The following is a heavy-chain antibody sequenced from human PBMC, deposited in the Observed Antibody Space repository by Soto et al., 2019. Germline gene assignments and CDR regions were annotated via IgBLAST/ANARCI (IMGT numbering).Heavy chain of an antibody. V-gene: IGHV3-30-3*01. D-gene: IGHD6-19*01. CDR2: ISYNGINI. Sequence: QVQVVESGGGVVQPGRSLRLSCTASGFTFSTFAFHWVRQTPGKGLEWVTAISYNGINIYYADSVKGRFTISRGNSKNTLYLQINSLRAEDTARYHCARGGAVASSWYFDLWGRGTLVTVSS. CDR3: ARGGAVASSWYFDL. CDR1: GFTFSTFA. J-gene: IGHJ2*01.